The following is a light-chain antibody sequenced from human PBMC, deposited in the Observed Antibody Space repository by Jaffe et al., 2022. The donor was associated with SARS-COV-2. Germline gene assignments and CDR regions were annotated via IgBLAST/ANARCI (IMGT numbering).Light chain of an antibody. V-gene: IGLV4-69*01. CDR1: SGHSSYA. CDR2: LNSDGSH. Sequence: QLVLTQSPSASASLGASVKLTCTLSSGHSSYAIAWHQQQPEKGLRYLMKLNSDGSHSKGDGIPERFSGSSSGAERYLIISSLQSEDEADYYCQTWGTGGVFGGGTKLTVL. CDR3: QTWGTGGV. J-gene: IGLJ3*02.